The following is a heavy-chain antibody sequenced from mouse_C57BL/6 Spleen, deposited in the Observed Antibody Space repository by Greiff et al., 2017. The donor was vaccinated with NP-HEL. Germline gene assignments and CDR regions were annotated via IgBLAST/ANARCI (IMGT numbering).Heavy chain of an antibody. CDR3: ARRGDDYAMDY. J-gene: IGHJ4*01. D-gene: IGHD3-3*01. Sequence: VQLQESGAELVRPGASVKLSCKASGYTFTDSYINWVKQRPGQGLEWIARIYPGSGNTYYNEKFKGKATLTAEKSSSTAYMQLSSLTSEDSAVYFCARRGDDYAMDYWGQGTSVTVSS. V-gene: IGHV1-76*01. CDR1: GYTFTDSY. CDR2: IYPGSGNT.